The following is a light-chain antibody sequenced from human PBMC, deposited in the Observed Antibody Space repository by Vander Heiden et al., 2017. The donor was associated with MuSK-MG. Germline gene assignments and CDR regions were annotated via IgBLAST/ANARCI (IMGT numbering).Light chain of an antibody. V-gene: IGKV1-39*01. CDR1: QSISSY. CDR3: QQNDSSLMYT. CDR2: AAS. J-gene: IGKJ2*01. Sequence: DIQITLPPSSLSASVGDRLTITCRASQSISSYLDWYQQKPGKAPKLLIYAASSLQSGVPSRFSGSGCGTDFTLTISSRQPEDFAAYYCQQNDSSLMYTFGQGTKVEIK.